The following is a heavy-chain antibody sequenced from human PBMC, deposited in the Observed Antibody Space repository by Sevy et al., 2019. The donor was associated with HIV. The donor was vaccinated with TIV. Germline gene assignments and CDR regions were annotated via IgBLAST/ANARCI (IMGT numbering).Heavy chain of an antibody. CDR2: IKLDGSEK. Sequence: GGSLRLSCAASGFTFNRYWMSWVRQAPGKGLQWVANIKLDGSEKYYLDSVRGRFTISRDNAKNSLYLQMNSLRAEDTAVYYCARVDANYDKGFDPWGQGTLVTVSS. CDR3: ARVDANYDKGFDP. V-gene: IGHV3-7*03. D-gene: IGHD3-22*01. CDR1: GFTFNRYW. J-gene: IGHJ5*02.